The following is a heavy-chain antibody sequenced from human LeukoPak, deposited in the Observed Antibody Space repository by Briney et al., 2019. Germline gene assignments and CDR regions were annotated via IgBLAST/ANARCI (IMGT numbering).Heavy chain of an antibody. Sequence: GGSLRLSCAASGFTFSSYAMSWVRQAPGKGLEWVSAISGSGGSTYYADSVKGRFTISRDNSKNTLYLQMNSLRAEDTAVYYCAKDLSPDYYDSSGYEAPDAFDIWGQGTMVTVSS. CDR1: GFTFSSYA. CDR3: AKDLSPDYYDSSGYEAPDAFDI. D-gene: IGHD3-22*01. J-gene: IGHJ3*02. CDR2: ISGSGGST. V-gene: IGHV3-23*01.